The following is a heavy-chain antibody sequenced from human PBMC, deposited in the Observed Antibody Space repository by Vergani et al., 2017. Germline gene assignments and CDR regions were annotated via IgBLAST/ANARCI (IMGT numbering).Heavy chain of an antibody. Sequence: QVQLVESGGGVVQPGRSLRLSCAASGFTFGDHGIHWVRRAPGKGLEWVALISYDGTNKYYTNSVRGRFTISRDNSKSTLFLQMNSLRVEDMAVYYCERDRGDWRYSRYFYNYYMDVWGKGTTVTVSS. V-gene: IGHV3-30-3*01. CDR1: GFTFGDHG. J-gene: IGHJ6*03. CDR3: ERDRGDWRYSRYFYNYYMDV. CDR2: ISYDGTNK. D-gene: IGHD2-8*02.